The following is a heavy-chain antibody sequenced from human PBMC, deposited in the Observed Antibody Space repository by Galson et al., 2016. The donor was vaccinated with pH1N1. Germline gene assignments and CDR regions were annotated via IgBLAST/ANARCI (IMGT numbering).Heavy chain of an antibody. CDR2: IDPSDGTT. CDR1: GYSVTRYY. J-gene: IGHJ4*02. V-gene: IGHV1-46*01. Sequence: SVKVSCKASGYSVTRYYMHWVQQAPGQGLEWMGIIDPSDGTTTYSQKFQGRITMTRDTPTNSVYMELSSLTSDDTAVYYCARRYYFDYWGQGTLITVSS. CDR3: ARRYYFDY.